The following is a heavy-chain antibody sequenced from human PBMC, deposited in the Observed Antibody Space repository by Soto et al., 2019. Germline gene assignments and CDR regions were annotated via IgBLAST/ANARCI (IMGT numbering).Heavy chain of an antibody. CDR1: GFTFSSYS. CDR2: ISSGSGTT. V-gene: IGHV3-48*01. Sequence: EVQLVESVGGLVQPGGSLRLSCAVSGFTFSSYSMNWVRQAPGKGLEWVSYISSGSGTTYYADSVKGRFSISRDNANNSLYLQMNSLRVADTAVYYCAKIGTYLRMDVWGQGTTVTVSS. CDR3: AKIGTYLRMDV. D-gene: IGHD3-10*01. J-gene: IGHJ6*02.